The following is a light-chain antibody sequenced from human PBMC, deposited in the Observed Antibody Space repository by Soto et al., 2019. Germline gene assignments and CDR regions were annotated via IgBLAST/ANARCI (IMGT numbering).Light chain of an antibody. Sequence: DIQLTQSPSFLSASVGDRVTITCRASQGISSYLAWYQQKPGKAPKLLIYAASTLQSGVTSRFSGSGSGAEFTLTISSLQPADCATYYCQQLNSYPHTFGQGTKLEIK. CDR2: AAS. CDR3: QQLNSYPHT. V-gene: IGKV1-9*01. J-gene: IGKJ2*01. CDR1: QGISSY.